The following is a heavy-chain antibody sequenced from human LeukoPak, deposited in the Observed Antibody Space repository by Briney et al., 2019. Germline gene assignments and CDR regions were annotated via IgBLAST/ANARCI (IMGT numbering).Heavy chain of an antibody. Sequence: PSETLSLTCAVYGGSFSGYYWSWIRQPPGKGLEWIGVINHSGSTNYNPSLKSRVTISVDTSKNQFSPKLSTVIAADTAVYYRARLSGYDYYFDYWGQGTLVTVSS. CDR3: ARLSGYDYYFDY. D-gene: IGHD5-12*01. J-gene: IGHJ4*02. CDR1: GGSFSGYY. V-gene: IGHV4-34*01. CDR2: INHSGST.